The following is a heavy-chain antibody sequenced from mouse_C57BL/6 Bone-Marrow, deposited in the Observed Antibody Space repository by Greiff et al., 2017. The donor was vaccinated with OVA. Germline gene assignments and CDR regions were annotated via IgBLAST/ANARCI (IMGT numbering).Heavy chain of an antibody. D-gene: IGHD1-1*01. J-gene: IGHJ2*01. V-gene: IGHV1-64*01. CDR3: ARKGYYGSPDY. CDR2: IHPNSGST. Sequence: QVQLQQPGAELVKPGASVKLSCKASGYTFTSYWMHWVKPRPGQGLEWIGMIHPNSGSTNYNEKFKSKATLTVDKSSSTAYMQLSRLTSEDSAVHYCARKGYYGSPDYWGQGTTLTVSS. CDR1: GYTFTSYW.